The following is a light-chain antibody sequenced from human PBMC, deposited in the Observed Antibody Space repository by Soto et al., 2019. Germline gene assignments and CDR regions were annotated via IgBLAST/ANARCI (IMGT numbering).Light chain of an antibody. CDR2: DVT. Sequence: QSALTQPASLSGSPGQSITISCTGTSSDVGAYNYVSWYQQHPGKAPKLMIYDVTDRPSGVSNRFSGSKSGKTASLTISGLQAEDEAEYYCSSYTSSGTLVFGGGTQLTVL. J-gene: IGLJ2*01. CDR1: SSDVGAYNY. CDR3: SSYTSSGTLV. V-gene: IGLV2-14*01.